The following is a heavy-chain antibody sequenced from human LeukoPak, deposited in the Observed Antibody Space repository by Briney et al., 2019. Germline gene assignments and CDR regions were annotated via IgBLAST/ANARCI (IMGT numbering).Heavy chain of an antibody. D-gene: IGHD6-13*01. Sequence: GGSLRLSCAASRFIFSNYAMHWVRQAPGKGLEWVAVIWYDGSNKYYADSVKGRFTISRDNSKNTLYLQMNSLRAEDTAVYYCARESPIVESSSWKRAIDYWGQGTLVTVSS. J-gene: IGHJ4*02. CDR1: RFIFSNYA. CDR2: IWYDGSNK. V-gene: IGHV3-33*08. CDR3: ARESPIVESSSWKRAIDY.